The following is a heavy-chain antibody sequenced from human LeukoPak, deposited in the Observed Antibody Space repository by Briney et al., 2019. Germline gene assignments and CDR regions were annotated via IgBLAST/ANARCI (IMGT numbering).Heavy chain of an antibody. V-gene: IGHV4-34*01. CDR1: GGSFSGYY. D-gene: IGHD1-26*01. J-gene: IGHJ4*02. CDR2: INHSGRT. Sequence: PSETLSLTCAVYGGSFSGYYWSWIRQPPRKGLEWIGEINHSGRTNYNPSLKSRVTISVDTSKNQFSLKLSSVTAADTAVYYCARGRVGAVWGQGTLVTVSS. CDR3: ARGRVGAV.